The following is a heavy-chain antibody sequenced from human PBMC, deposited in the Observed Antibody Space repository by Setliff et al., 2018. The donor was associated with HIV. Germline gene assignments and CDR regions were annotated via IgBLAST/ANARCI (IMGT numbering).Heavy chain of an antibody. CDR2: FNREYGGT. D-gene: IGHD3-10*01. CDR3: TRGALYGLFEF. J-gene: IGHJ4*02. V-gene: IGHV1-24*01. CDR1: GYSLIALS. Sequence: ASVKVSCKVSGYSLIALSMHWVRQTPGKGLEWMGRFNREYGGTIYSPNFQDRVTMTEDESTNTAHMELRSLTSEDTAAYYCTRGALYGLFEFWGPGTLVTVSS.